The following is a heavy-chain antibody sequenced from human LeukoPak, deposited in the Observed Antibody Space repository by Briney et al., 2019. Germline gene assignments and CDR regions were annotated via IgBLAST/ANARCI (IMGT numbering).Heavy chain of an antibody. CDR2: IYPDDSDT. CDR3: ARLAYCSNDVCYSNYYYSMDV. Sequence: GESMKISCQGSGYTFSSYWIGGVRQMPGKSLEWMGIIYPDDSDTRYSPSFQGQVTISADKSISTAYLQWSSLKASDTAMYYCARLAYCSNDVCYSNYYYSMDVWGKGTTVTVSS. V-gene: IGHV5-51*01. J-gene: IGHJ6*03. CDR1: GYTFSSYW. D-gene: IGHD2-8*01.